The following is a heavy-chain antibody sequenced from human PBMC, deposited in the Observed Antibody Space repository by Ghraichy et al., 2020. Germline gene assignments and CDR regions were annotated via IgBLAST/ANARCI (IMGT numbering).Heavy chain of an antibody. J-gene: IGHJ3*02. CDR1: GFTFSSYG. V-gene: IGHV3-33*01. D-gene: IGHD2-15*01. Sequence: AGSLRLSCAASGFTFSSYGMHWVRQAPGKGLEWVAVIWYDGSNKYYADSVKGRFTISRDNSKNTLYLQMNSLRAEDTAVYYCASPLGGVVAATAFDIWGQGTMFTVSS. CDR3: ASPLGGVVAATAFDI. CDR2: IWYDGSNK.